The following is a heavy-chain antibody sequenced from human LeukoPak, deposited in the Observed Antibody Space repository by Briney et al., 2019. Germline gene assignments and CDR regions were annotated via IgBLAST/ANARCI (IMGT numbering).Heavy chain of an antibody. CDR3: ARGYLQANWNYNPGEVNYYYYMNV. J-gene: IGHJ6*03. CDR2: ISAYNGNT. V-gene: IGHV1-18*01. CDR1: GYTFTSYG. Sequence: ASVKVSCKASGYTFTSYGISWVRQAPGQGLEWMGWISAYNGNTNYAQKLQGRVTMTTDTSTSTAYMELRSLRSDDTAVYYCARGYLQANWNYNPGEVNYYYYMNVWGKGTTVTVSS. D-gene: IGHD1-7*01.